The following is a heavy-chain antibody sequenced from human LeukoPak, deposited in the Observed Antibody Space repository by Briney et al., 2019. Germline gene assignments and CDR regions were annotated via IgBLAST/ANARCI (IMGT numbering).Heavy chain of an antibody. V-gene: IGHV3-11*04. CDR2: ISTSGSNI. CDR3: ARGKSPKGVYYYGMDV. J-gene: IGHJ6*02. CDR1: GFTVSSNY. Sequence: GGSLRLSCAASGFTVSSNYMSWVRQAPGKGLEWVSYISTSGSNIYYADSVKGRFTISRDNAKNSLYLQMNSLRAEDTAVYYCARGKSPKGVYYYGMDVWGQGTTVTVSS.